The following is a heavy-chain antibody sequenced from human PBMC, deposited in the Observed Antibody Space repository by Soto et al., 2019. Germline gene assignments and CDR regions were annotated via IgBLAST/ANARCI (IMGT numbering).Heavy chain of an antibody. J-gene: IGHJ4*02. CDR1: GFAFSIYS. D-gene: IGHD5-12*01. CDR2: IRGNGAST. V-gene: IGHV3-23*01. Sequence: EVQLLESGGGLVQPGGSLRLSCAASGFAFSIYSMGWVRQAPGKGLGWVSVIRGNGASTYSPESVKGRFTISRDVSKNSLFLQMNSLRAEDTAVYYCARLGGYSGYDPFDYWGQGTLVTVSS. CDR3: ARLGGYSGYDPFDY.